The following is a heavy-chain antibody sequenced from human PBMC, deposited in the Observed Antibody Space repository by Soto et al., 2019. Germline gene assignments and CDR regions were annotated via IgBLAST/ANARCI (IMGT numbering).Heavy chain of an antibody. CDR3: AKDVNYEVVGGMDV. CDR1: GFTFSSYG. D-gene: IGHD2-15*01. Sequence: QVQLVESGGGVVQPGRSLRLSCAASGFTFSSYGMHWVRQAPGKGLEWVAVISYDGSNKYYADSVKGRFTISRDNSKNTLYLQMNSLRAEDTAVYYCAKDVNYEVVGGMDVW. CDR2: ISYDGSNK. J-gene: IGHJ6*01. V-gene: IGHV3-30*18.